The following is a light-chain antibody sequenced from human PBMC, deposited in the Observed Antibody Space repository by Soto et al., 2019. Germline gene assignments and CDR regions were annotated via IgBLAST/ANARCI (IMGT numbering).Light chain of an antibody. V-gene: IGKV2-28*01. CDR3: MQALGT. J-gene: IGKJ2*01. Sequence: DIVMTQSPLSLVVTPGEPASISCRSSQSLLHSNGYNYLDWYLQKPWQSPQLLIYLGSSRAAGVPDRFSGSGSGTDFTLKISRVEAEDVGVYYCMQALGTFGHGTKLEIK. CDR1: QSLLHSNGYNY. CDR2: LGS.